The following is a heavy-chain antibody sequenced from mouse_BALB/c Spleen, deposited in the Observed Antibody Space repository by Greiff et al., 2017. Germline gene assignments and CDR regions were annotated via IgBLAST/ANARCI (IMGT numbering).Heavy chain of an antibody. Sequence: EVKLMESGGGLVQPGGSLKLSCAASGFTFSSYGMSWVRQTPDKRLELVATINSNGGSTYYPDSVKGRFTISRDNAKNTLYLQMSSLKSEDTAMYYCARGHYYGSSYWYFDVWGAGTTVTVSS. CDR3: ARGHYYGSSYWYFDV. D-gene: IGHD1-1*01. CDR1: GFTFSSYG. CDR2: INSNGGST. V-gene: IGHV5-6-3*01. J-gene: IGHJ1*01.